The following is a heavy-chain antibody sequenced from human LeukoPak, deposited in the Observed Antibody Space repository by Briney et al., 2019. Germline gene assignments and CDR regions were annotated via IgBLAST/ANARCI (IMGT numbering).Heavy chain of an antibody. CDR3: AKEGGSWADFDY. CDR1: GFTFSSYE. J-gene: IGHJ4*02. Sequence: PGGSLRLSCAASGFTFSSYEMNWVRQAPGKGLEWVSLISWDGGSTYYADSVKGRFTISRDNSKNSLYLQMNSLRTEDTALYYCAKEGGSWADFDYWGQGTLVTVSS. V-gene: IGHV3-43*01. D-gene: IGHD6-13*01. CDR2: ISWDGGST.